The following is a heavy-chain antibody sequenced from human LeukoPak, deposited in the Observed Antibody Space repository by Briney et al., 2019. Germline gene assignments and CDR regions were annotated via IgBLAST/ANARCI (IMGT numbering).Heavy chain of an antibody. J-gene: IGHJ3*02. CDR2: IYYIGST. CDR1: GDSIASSSYY. Sequence: PSETLSLTCTVSGDSIASSSYYWGWIRQPPGKGLEWIGSIYYIGSTYYNPSLKSRVTISVDTSKNQFSLKLSSVTAADTAVYYCARDTVVAGTYAFDIWGQGTMVTVSS. D-gene: IGHD6-19*01. CDR3: ARDTVVAGTYAFDI. V-gene: IGHV4-39*07.